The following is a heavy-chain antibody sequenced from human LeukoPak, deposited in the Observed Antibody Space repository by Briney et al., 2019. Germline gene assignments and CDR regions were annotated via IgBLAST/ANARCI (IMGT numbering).Heavy chain of an antibody. J-gene: IGHJ4*02. CDR3: ARAQDYDFAVDY. Sequence: ASVKVSCKASGYTFTSYNMHWVRQAPGQGLEWMGIINPSGGTTSYAQQFQGRVTMTRDTSTITVYMELSSLTSEDTAVYYCARAQDYDFAVDYWGQGTLVTVSS. CDR1: GYTFTSYN. CDR2: INPSGGTT. D-gene: IGHD3-3*01. V-gene: IGHV1-46*01.